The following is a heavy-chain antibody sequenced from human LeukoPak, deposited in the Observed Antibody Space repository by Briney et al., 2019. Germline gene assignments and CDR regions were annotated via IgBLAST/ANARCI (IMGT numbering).Heavy chain of an antibody. CDR1: GGSISSSSYY. V-gene: IGHV4-39*02. Sequence: PSETLSLTCTVSGGSISSSSYYWGWIRQPPGKGLEWIGSIYYSGSTYYNPSLKSRVTIPVDTSKNQFSLKLSSVTAADTAVYYCAREAAGELLPGILDYYYYYYMDVWGKGTTVTVSS. D-gene: IGHD3-10*01. CDR2: IYYSGST. J-gene: IGHJ6*03. CDR3: AREAAGELLPGILDYYYYYYMDV.